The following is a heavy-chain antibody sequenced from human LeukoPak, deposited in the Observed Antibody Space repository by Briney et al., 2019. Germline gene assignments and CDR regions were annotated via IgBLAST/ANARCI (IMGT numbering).Heavy chain of an antibody. D-gene: IGHD2-21*02. V-gene: IGHV3-15*01. J-gene: IGHJ4*02. CDR2: SKNKTEGVTT. CDR3: TTRVVTTNDY. Sequence: GGSLRLSCAASGCTFNNAWMNWVRQAPGKGLEWVGRSKNKTEGVTTDYPLPVKGRFTISRDDSKTTLYLQMNSVKSEDTAVYYCTTRVVTTNDYWGRGTLVTVSS. CDR1: GCTFNNAW.